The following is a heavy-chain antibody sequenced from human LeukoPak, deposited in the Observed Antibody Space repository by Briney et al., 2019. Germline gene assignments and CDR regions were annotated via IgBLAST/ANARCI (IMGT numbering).Heavy chain of an antibody. CDR2: ISYDGRNK. V-gene: IGHV3-30*04. CDR3: ARESRDTAMATDY. Sequence: GGSLRLSCAASKFTFSSYTMHWVRQAPGKGLDWVAVISYDGRNKYYGDSVKGRFTISRDNSKNTLYLQMNSLRPEDTAIYYCARESRDTAMATDYWGPGTLVTVSS. D-gene: IGHD5-18*01. J-gene: IGHJ4*02. CDR1: KFTFSSYT.